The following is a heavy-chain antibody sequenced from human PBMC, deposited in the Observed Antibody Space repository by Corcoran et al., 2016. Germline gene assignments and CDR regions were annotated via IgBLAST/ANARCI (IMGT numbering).Heavy chain of an antibody. CDR2: INPSGGST. Sequence: QVQLVQSGAEVKKPGASVKVSCKASGYTFTSYYMHWVRQAPGQGLEWMGIINPSGGSTSYAQKFQGRVTMTRDTSTSTVYMALSSLRSEDTAVYYCARDMEQQLTPYYYYYGMDVWGQGTTVTVSS. CDR3: ARDMEQQLTPYYYYYGMDV. CDR1: GYTFTSYY. D-gene: IGHD6-13*01. V-gene: IGHV1-46*01. J-gene: IGHJ6*02.